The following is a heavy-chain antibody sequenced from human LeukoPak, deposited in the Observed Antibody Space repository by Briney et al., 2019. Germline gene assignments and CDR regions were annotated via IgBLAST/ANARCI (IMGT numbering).Heavy chain of an antibody. D-gene: IGHD5-18*01. CDR1: GFTVSSSY. CDR3: ARGDSYGPHLDY. V-gene: IGHV3-53*01. J-gene: IGHJ4*02. Sequence: GGSLRLSCAASGFTVSSSYMSWVRQAPGKGLEWVSVIYSGGSTYYADSVKGRFTISRDNAKNTLYLQMNSLRAEDTAVYYCARGDSYGPHLDYWGQGTLVAVSS. CDR2: IYSGGST.